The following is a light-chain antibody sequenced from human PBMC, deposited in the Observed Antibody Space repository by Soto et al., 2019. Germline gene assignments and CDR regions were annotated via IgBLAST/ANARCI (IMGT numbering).Light chain of an antibody. J-gene: IGKJ5*01. V-gene: IGKV3-20*01. Sequence: PGERATLSCRASQSVTYDQLAWYRQTPGQAPRLLIYGASSRAAGIPDRFSGSGSGTDFTLEISRVETDDVGIYYCMQSTQLPPTFGQGTRLEIK. CDR3: MQSTQLPPT. CDR2: GAS. CDR1: QSVTYDQ.